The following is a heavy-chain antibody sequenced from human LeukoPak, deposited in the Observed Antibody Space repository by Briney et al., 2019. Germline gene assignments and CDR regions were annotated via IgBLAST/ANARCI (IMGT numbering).Heavy chain of an antibody. D-gene: IGHD1-26*01. CDR3: ARDLVQWALNNWFDP. Sequence: GASVKVSCKAFGYTFTSNYMHWVRQAPGQGLEWMGWINPNSGGTNYAQKFQGRVTMTRDTSISTAYMELSRLRSDDTALYYCARDLVQWALNNWFDPWGQGTLVTVSS. CDR1: GYTFTSNY. V-gene: IGHV1-2*02. CDR2: INPNSGGT. J-gene: IGHJ5*02.